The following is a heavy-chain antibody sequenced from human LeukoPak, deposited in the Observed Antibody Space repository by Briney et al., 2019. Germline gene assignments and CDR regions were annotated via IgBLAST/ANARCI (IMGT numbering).Heavy chain of an antibody. CDR1: GFTFSSYA. V-gene: IGHV3-23*01. J-gene: IGHJ4*02. Sequence: PGGSLRLSCAASGFTFSSYAMSWVRQAPGTGLGWVSAISGSGGSTYYADPVKGRFTISRDNSKNTLYLQMNSLRAEDTAVYYCAKAIAVAEFDYWGQGTLVTVSS. CDR3: AKAIAVAEFDY. D-gene: IGHD6-19*01. CDR2: ISGSGGST.